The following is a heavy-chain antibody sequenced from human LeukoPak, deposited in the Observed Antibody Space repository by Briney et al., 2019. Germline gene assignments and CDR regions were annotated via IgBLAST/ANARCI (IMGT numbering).Heavy chain of an antibody. V-gene: IGHV1-2*02. CDR2: INPNSGGT. D-gene: IGHD4-11*01. CDR3: ASTTPYYYYYMDV. Sequence: ASVKYSCKASGYTFTGYYIHWVRLAPGQGLEWMGWINPNSGGTNYAQKFQGRVTMTRDTSISTAYMELGRLRSDDTAVYYCASTTPYYYYYMDVWGKGTTVTVSS. J-gene: IGHJ6*03. CDR1: GYTFTGYY.